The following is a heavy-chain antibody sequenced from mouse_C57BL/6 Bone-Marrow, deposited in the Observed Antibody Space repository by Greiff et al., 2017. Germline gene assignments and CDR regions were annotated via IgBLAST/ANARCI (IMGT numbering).Heavy chain of an antibody. CDR1: GYTFTSYW. V-gene: IGHV1-69*01. CDR3: ANHYYGSSYGAMDY. Sequence: QVQLKQPGAELVMPGASVKLSCKASGYTFTSYWMHWVKQRPGQGLEWIGEIDPSDSYTNYNQKFKGKSTLTVDKSSSTAYMQLSSLTSEDSAVYYCANHYYGSSYGAMDYWGQGTSVTVSS. D-gene: IGHD1-1*01. CDR2: IDPSDSYT. J-gene: IGHJ4*01.